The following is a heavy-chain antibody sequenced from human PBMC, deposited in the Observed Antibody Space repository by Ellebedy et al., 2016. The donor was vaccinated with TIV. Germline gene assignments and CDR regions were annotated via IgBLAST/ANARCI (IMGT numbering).Heavy chain of an antibody. D-gene: IGHD3/OR15-3a*01. V-gene: IGHV3-23*01. CDR2: INYDSRST. Sequence: GESLKISCVASGFTFNTHAMNWVRQAPGKGLEWVSSINYDSRSTYYADSVKGRFTISRDNSKNTLFLQMSSLRAEDTAVYFCARRSTDFAFDSWGQGTLVTVSS. CDR1: GFTFNTHA. CDR3: ARRSTDFAFDS. J-gene: IGHJ4*02.